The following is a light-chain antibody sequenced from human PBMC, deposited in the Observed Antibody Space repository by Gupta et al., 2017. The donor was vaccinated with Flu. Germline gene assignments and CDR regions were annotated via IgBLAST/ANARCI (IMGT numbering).Light chain of an antibody. CDR1: ESVNMW. CDR2: ETS. Sequence: VQMTQSPSTLSASVGDRVTITCRASESVNMWLAWYQQKPGKAPKILIYETSNLESGVPSRFSGSGSGTEFTLTINSLQPDDFATYYCQHYNSYSVFAFGPGTKVDIK. J-gene: IGKJ3*01. CDR3: QHYNSYSVFA. V-gene: IGKV1-5*03.